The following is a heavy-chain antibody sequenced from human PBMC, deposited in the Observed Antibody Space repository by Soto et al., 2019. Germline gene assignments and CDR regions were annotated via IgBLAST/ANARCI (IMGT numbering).Heavy chain of an antibody. CDR3: ARGMDGTYYYYWYFDL. V-gene: IGHV4-34*01. CDR1: GGSFTGYY. Sequence: KTSETLSLTCAVYGGSFTGYYWNWIRQPPGKGLEWLGHIYHSGTTYYNPSLKNRVTISLDKSNNQFSLKLSSVTAADTAIYYCARGMDGTYYYYWYFDLWGPGTLVTVSS. D-gene: IGHD1-26*01. CDR2: IYHSGTT. J-gene: IGHJ2*01.